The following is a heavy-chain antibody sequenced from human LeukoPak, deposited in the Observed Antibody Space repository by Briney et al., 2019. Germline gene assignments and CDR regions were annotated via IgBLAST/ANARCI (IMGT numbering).Heavy chain of an antibody. CDR2: IGSSISYI. CDR1: GFTFCRYS. V-gene: IGHV3-21*01. Sequence: PGGSLRLSCAAPGFTFCRYSMKSVRQAPGKGLEWVSFIGSSISYISYADSVKVRFTISRDNAKISLYLQMISLRAEDTAVYYCAKDARNGGVVVVPAAIGGMDVWGQGTTVTVSS. CDR3: AKDARNGGVVVVPAAIGGMDV. J-gene: IGHJ6*02. D-gene: IGHD2-2*02.